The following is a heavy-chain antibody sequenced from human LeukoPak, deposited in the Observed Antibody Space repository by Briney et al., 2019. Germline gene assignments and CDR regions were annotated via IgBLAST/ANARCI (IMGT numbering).Heavy chain of an antibody. CDR1: GFTFSSYA. Sequence: PGRSLRLSCAASGFTFSSYAMHWVRQAPGKGLEWVAVISYDGSNKYYADSVKGRFTISRDNSKNTLYLQMNSLRAEDTAVYYCARPRLLLFDYWGQGTLVTVSS. D-gene: IGHD2-15*01. V-gene: IGHV3-30*01. CDR2: ISYDGSNK. CDR3: ARPRLLLFDY. J-gene: IGHJ4*02.